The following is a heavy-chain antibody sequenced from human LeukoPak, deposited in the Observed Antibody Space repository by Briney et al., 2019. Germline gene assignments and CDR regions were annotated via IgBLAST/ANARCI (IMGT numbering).Heavy chain of an antibody. V-gene: IGHV1-2*02. CDR2: INPNSGGT. CDR3: ARGPSSVTTRHYGMDV. J-gene: IGHJ6*02. CDR1: GYTFTGYY. Sequence: ASVKVSCKASGYTFTGYYMHWVRQAPGQGLEWMGWINPNSGGTNYAQKFQGRVTMTRDTSISTAYMELSRLRSDDTAVYYCARGPSSVTTRHYGMDVWGQGTTVTVSS. D-gene: IGHD4-17*01.